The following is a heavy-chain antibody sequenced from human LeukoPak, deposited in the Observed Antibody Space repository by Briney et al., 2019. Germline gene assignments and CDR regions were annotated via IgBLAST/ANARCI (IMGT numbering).Heavy chain of an antibody. D-gene: IGHD6-19*01. CDR1: GYGFTSYW. CDR3: ATQSSGWNNWFDP. CDR2: IDPSDSYT. J-gene: IGHJ5*02. V-gene: IGHV5-10-1*01. Sequence: GESLKISCKGSGYGFTSYWISWVRQMPGKGLEWMGRIDPSDSYTNYSPSFQGHVTISADKSISTAYLQWSSLKASDTAMYYCATQSSGWNNWFDPWGQGTLVTVSS.